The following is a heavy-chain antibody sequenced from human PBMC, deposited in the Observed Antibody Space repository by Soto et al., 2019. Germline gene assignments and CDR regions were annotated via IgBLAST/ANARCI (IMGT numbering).Heavy chain of an antibody. CDR1: GFTFSSYS. D-gene: IGHD2-2*01. V-gene: IGHV3-21*01. Sequence: SGGSLRLSCAASGFTFSSYSMNWVRQAPGKGLEWVSSISSSSSYIYYADSVKGRFTISRDNAKNSLYLQMNSLRAEDTAVYYCARDYCSSTSCYGFYYGMDVWGQGTTVTVSS. J-gene: IGHJ6*02. CDR2: ISSSSSYI. CDR3: ARDYCSSTSCYGFYYGMDV.